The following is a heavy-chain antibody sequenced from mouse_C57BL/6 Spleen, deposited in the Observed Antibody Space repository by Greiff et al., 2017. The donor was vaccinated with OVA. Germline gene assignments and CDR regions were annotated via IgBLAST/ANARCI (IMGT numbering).Heavy chain of an antibody. CDR1: GFTFSSYA. V-gene: IGHV5-4*01. CDR2: ISDGGSYT. Sequence: EVKVEESGGGLVKPGGSLKLSCAASGFTFSSYAMSWVRQTPEKRLEWVATISDGGSYTYYPDNVKGRFTISRDNAKNNLYLQMSHLKSEDTAMYYCARDQAYYSNPYAMDYWGQGTSVTVSS. CDR3: ARDQAYYSNPYAMDY. J-gene: IGHJ4*01. D-gene: IGHD2-5*01.